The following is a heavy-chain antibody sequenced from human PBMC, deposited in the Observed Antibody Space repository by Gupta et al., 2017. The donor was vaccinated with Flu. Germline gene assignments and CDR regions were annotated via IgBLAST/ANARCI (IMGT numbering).Heavy chain of an antibody. J-gene: IGHJ4*02. CDR2: LSYDGGNK. V-gene: IGHV3-30*18. CDR3: AKGTGGTSSVFDY. Sequence: ASGFTFDTYDMHWVRQAPGKGLEWVSGLSYDGGNKYYPDSLKGRFTISRDNSKNMVYLQMNSLILEDTAVYYCAKGTGGTSSVFDYWGPGTLVTVSS. CDR1: GFTFDTYD. D-gene: IGHD6-6*01.